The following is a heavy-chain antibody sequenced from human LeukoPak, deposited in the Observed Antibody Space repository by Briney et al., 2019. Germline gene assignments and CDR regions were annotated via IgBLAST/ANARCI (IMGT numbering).Heavy chain of an antibody. CDR3: ARDHEVATIRYFDY. CDR1: GGSISSGGYS. CDR2: IYHSGST. Sequence: SQTLSLTCAVSGGSISSGGYSWSWIRQPPGKGLEWIGYIYHSGSTYYNPSLKSRVTISVDRSKNQFSLKLSSVTAADTAVYYCARDHEVATIRYFDYWSQGTLVTVSS. J-gene: IGHJ4*02. V-gene: IGHV4-30-2*01. D-gene: IGHD5-24*01.